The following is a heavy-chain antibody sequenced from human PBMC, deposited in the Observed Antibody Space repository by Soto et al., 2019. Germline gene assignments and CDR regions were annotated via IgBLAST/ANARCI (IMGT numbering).Heavy chain of an antibody. Sequence: QVQLQESGPGLVKPSGTLSLTCAVSGGSISSSNWWSWVRQPPGKGLEWIGEIYHSGSTDYNPSLKSRVTISVDKSKKQFSLKLSSVTAADTDVYYCARDPGNFGVVRTTYYFDSWGQGTLVTVSS. CDR3: ARDPGNFGVVRTTYYFDS. J-gene: IGHJ4*02. CDR2: IYHSGST. D-gene: IGHD3-3*01. CDR1: GGSISSSNW. V-gene: IGHV4-4*02.